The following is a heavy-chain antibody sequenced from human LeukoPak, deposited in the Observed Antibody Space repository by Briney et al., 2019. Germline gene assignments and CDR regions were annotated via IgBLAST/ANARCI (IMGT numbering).Heavy chain of an antibody. Sequence: GASVKVSCKASGYTFTGYYMHWVRQAPGQGLEWMGWINPNSGGTNYAQKFQGRVTMTRDTSISTAYMELSRLRSDDTAVYYCARDRNVNYYYYYMDVWGKGTTVTISS. V-gene: IGHV1-2*02. CDR3: ARDRNVNYYYYYMDV. CDR2: INPNSGGT. J-gene: IGHJ6*03. CDR1: GYTFTGYY.